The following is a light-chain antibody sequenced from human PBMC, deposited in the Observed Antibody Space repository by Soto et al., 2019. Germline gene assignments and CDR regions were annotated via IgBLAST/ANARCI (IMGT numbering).Light chain of an antibody. CDR1: SSDVGGYNY. Sequence: QSALTQPASVSGSPGQSVTISCTGTSSDVGGYNYVSWYQQHPGKAPQLMIYDVSSRPSGVSHRFSGSKSGTTASLTISGLQAEDEAYYFCSAYTAITTTRAFGGGTELTVL. V-gene: IGLV2-14*03. J-gene: IGLJ2*01. CDR2: DVS. CDR3: SAYTAITTTRA.